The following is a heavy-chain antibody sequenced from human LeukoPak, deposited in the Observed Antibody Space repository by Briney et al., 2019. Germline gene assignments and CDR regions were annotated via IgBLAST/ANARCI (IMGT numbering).Heavy chain of an antibody. CDR1: NYTFTKYG. D-gene: IGHD5-18*01. Sequence: ALVKVSCKASNYTFTKYGISWVRQAPGQGLEWMGWISAYNGNTHSAQKLQGRVTMTTDTSTSTAYMELRSLRSDDTAVYYCARDFTAMGTGNFDYWGQGTLVTVSS. CDR2: ISAYNGNT. V-gene: IGHV1-18*01. J-gene: IGHJ4*02. CDR3: ARDFTAMGTGNFDY.